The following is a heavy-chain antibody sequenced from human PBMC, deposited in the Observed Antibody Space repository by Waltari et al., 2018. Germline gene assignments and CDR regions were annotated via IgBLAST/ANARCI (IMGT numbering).Heavy chain of an antibody. CDR3: ARVSSGWYFDY. Sequence: EVQLVESGGGLVQPGGSLRLSCAASGFTFSDHYMDWVRQAPGKGLEWVGRTRNKANSYTTEYAASVKGRFTISRDDSKNSLYLQMNSLKTEDTAVYYCARVSSGWYFDYWGQGTLVTVSS. V-gene: IGHV3-72*01. D-gene: IGHD6-19*01. CDR1: GFTFSDHY. CDR2: TRNKANSYTT. J-gene: IGHJ4*02.